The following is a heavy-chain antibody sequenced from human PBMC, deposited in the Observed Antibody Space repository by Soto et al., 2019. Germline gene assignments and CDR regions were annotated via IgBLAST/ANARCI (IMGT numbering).Heavy chain of an antibody. CDR2: ISGSGGST. V-gene: IGHV3-23*01. CDR1: GFTFSSYA. CDR3: AKHPGGFYYGPETRWDH. D-gene: IGHD3-10*01. Sequence: PGGSLRLSCAASGFTFSSYAMSWVRQAPGKGLEWVSAISGSGGSTYYADSVKGRFTISRDNFENTLYLQMNSLRGEDTAVYYCAKHPGGFYYGPETRWDHWGQGSLVTVSS. J-gene: IGHJ4*02.